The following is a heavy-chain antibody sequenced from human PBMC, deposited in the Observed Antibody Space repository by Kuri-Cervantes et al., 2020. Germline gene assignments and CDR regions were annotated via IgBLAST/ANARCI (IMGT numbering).Heavy chain of an antibody. CDR1: GYTFTSYY. CDR2: INPSGGST. Sequence: ASVKVSCKASGYTFTSYYMHWVRQAPGQGLEWMGIINPSGGSTSYAQKFQGRVTMTEDTSTDTAYMELSSLRSEDTAVYYCATWSPEGHYYYYYGMDVWGQGTTVTVSS. J-gene: IGHJ6*02. V-gene: IGHV1-46*01. CDR3: ATWSPEGHYYYYYGMDV. D-gene: IGHD1-14*01.